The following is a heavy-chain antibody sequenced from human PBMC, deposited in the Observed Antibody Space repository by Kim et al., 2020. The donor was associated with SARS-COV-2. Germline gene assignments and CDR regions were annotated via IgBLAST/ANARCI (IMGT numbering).Heavy chain of an antibody. J-gene: IGHJ3*02. CDR1: GFTFSSYA. Sequence: GGSLRLSCAASGFTFSSYAMHWVRQAPGKGLEWVAVISYDGSNKYYADSVKGRFTISRDNSKNTLYLQMNSLRAEDTAVYYCARARSGYYIDAFDIWGKGTMVTASS. CDR3: ARARSGYYIDAFDI. D-gene: IGHD3-22*01. CDR2: ISYDGSNK. V-gene: IGHV3-30-3*01.